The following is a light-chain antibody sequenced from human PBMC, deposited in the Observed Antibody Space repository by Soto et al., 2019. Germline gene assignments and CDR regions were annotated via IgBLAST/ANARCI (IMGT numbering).Light chain of an antibody. Sequence: QPVLTQPASVSGSPGQSITISCTGTSSDVGSHNIVSWYQQHPGKAPKLMIYEGSKRPSGISNRFSASKSGITASLTISGLQAEDEADYYCCSYAGSSTFVVFGGETNLTVL. V-gene: IGLV2-23*03. CDR3: CSYAGSSTFVV. CDR2: EGS. J-gene: IGLJ2*01. CDR1: SSDVGSHNI.